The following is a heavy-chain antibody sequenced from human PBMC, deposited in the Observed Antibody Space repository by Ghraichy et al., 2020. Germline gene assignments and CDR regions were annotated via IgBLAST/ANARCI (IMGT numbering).Heavy chain of an antibody. D-gene: IGHD3-3*01. CDR1: GGSFSGYY. Sequence: SETLSLTCAVYGGSFSGYYWSWIRQPPGKGLEWIGEINHSGSTNYNPSLKSRVTISVDTSKNQFSLKLSSVTAADTAVYYCARGCGYYYDFWSGYYSGYYYYGMDVWGQGTTVTVSS. V-gene: IGHV4-34*01. CDR2: INHSGST. CDR3: ARGCGYYYDFWSGYYSGYYYYGMDV. J-gene: IGHJ6*02.